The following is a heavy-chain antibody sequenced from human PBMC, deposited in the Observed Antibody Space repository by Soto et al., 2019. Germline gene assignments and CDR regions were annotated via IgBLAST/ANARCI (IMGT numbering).Heavy chain of an antibody. V-gene: IGHV4-34*01. CDR1: GGSFSGYY. J-gene: IGHJ4*02. Sequence: SETLSLTCAVYGGSFSGYYWSWIRQPPGKGLEWIGEINHSGSTNYNPSLKSRVTISVDTSKNQFSLKLSSVTAADTAVYYCARRGDIVVVPAARTPTCFDYWGQGTLVTVSS. D-gene: IGHD2-2*01. CDR2: INHSGST. CDR3: ARRGDIVVVPAARTPTCFDY.